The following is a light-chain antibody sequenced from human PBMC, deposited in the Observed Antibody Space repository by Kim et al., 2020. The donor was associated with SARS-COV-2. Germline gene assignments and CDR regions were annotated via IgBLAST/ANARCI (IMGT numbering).Light chain of an antibody. J-gene: IGKJ4*01. CDR3: QQGTNRPLT. V-gene: IGKV3-11*01. CDR1: QSVSSH. Sequence: LSPGDSATLSCRASQSVSSHLAWYQQRFGQAPRLLIYDTYNRATGIPARFSGSGSGTDFTLTINSLEPEDFAMYYCQQGTNRPLTFGGGTKVDIK. CDR2: DTY.